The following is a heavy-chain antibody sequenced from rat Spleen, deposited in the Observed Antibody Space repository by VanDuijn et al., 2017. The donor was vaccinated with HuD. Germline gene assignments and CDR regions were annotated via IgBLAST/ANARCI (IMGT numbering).Heavy chain of an antibody. V-gene: IGHV5S23*01. Sequence: EVQLVESDGGLVQPGRSLKLSCAASGFTFNNYDMAWIRQAPTKGLEWVASINPGGFNTYYRDSVKGRFTISRDNAKSSLYLQMDSLRSEDTATYYCTTQFLNYGSVFDYWGQGVMVTVSS. CDR1: GFTFNNYD. CDR3: TTQFLNYGSVFDY. CDR2: INPGGFNT. J-gene: IGHJ2*01. D-gene: IGHD1-3*01.